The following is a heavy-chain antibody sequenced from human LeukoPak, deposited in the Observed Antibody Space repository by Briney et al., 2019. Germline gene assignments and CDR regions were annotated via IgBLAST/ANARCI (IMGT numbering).Heavy chain of an antibody. CDR3: AHRSVLYGDYGSWFDP. CDR1: GFSLSTSGVG. CDR2: IYWNDDK. J-gene: IGHJ5*02. D-gene: IGHD4-17*01. Sequence: ESGPTLVKPTQTLTLTCTFSGFSLSTSGVGVGWIRQPPGKALEWLALIYWNDDKRYSPSLKSRLTITKDTSKNQVVLTMTNMDPVDTATYYCAHRSVLYGDYGSWFDPWGQGTLVTVSS. V-gene: IGHV2-5*01.